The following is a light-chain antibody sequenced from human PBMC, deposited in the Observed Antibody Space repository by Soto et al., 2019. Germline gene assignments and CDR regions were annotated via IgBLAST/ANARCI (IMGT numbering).Light chain of an antibody. CDR1: QRVGDY. CDR3: QQSYSTPLT. CDR2: SAS. J-gene: IGKJ4*01. V-gene: IGKV1-39*01. Sequence: DIQMTQSPSSLSASVGDRVTITCRASQRVGDYLNWYQQRPGKAPNLLIHSASSLQSGVPSRFSGSGSGKDFTLTISSLQPEDFATYYCQQSYSTPLTFGGGTKVEIK.